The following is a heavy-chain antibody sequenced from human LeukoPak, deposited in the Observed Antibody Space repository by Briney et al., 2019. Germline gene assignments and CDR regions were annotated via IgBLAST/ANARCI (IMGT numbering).Heavy chain of an antibody. CDR1: GFTFTSYS. J-gene: IGHJ6*04. D-gene: IGHD3-10*01. Sequence: GGSLRLSCAASGFTFTSYSMNWVRQAPGKGLEWVSSISSSSSYIYYADSVKGRFTISRDNAKNSLYLQMNSLKTEDTAVYYCTRGKTNASGSRWLPDVWGKGTTVTVSS. CDR3: TRGKTNASGSRWLPDV. V-gene: IGHV3-21*03. CDR2: ISSSSSYI.